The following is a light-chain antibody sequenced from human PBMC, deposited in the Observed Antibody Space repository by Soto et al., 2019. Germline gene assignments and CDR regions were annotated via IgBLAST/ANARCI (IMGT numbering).Light chain of an antibody. V-gene: IGKV3-20*01. CDR3: QQYGSSPYT. Sequence: EIVLTQSPGTLSLSPGERATLSCRASQSFSSSYLAWYQHKPGQAPRLLIYGASSRATGIPDRFSGSGSGTDFTLTISRLEPEDCAGYYCQQYGSSPYTFGQGTKLEIK. J-gene: IGKJ2*01. CDR1: QSFSSSY. CDR2: GAS.